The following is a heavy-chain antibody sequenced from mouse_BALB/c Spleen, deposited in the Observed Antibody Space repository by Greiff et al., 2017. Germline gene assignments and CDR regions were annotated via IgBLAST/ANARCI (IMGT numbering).Heavy chain of an antibody. J-gene: IGHJ4*01. D-gene: IGHD1-1*01. Sequence: VQLQQSGTVLARPGASVQMSCKASGYTFTSYWMHWVKQRPGQGLEWIGAIYPGNSDTSYNQKFKGKAKLTAVTSTSTAYMELSSLTNEDSAVYYCTRGSTTVGADYAMDYWGQGTSVTVSS. V-gene: IGHV1-5*01. CDR1: GYTFTSYW. CDR2: IYPGNSDT. CDR3: TRGSTTVGADYAMDY.